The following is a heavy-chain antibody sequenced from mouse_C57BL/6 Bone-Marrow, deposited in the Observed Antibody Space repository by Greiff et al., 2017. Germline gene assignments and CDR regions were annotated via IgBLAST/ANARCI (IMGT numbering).Heavy chain of an antibody. V-gene: IGHV1-47*01. Sequence: VQGVESGAELVKPGASVKMSCKASGYTFTTYPLEWMKQNHGKSLEWIGNFHPYNDDTKYNEKFKGKATLTVEKSSNTVYLELSRLTSDDSAVYYCARSSTFFYYFDYWGQGTTLTVSS. D-gene: IGHD5-1*01. J-gene: IGHJ2*01. CDR1: GYTFTTYP. CDR2: FHPYNDDT. CDR3: ARSSTFFYYFDY.